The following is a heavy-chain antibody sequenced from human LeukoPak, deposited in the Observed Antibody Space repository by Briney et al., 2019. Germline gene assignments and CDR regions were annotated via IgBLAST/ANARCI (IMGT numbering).Heavy chain of an antibody. J-gene: IGHJ4*02. Sequence: SETLSLTCTVSGGSIRSFYWSWIRQPPGKGLEWIGYIYYSGSTNYNPSLKSRVTISVDTSKNQFSLKLSSVTAADTAVYHCAWGERVYAIREFDYWGQGTLVTVSS. CDR1: GGSIRSFY. D-gene: IGHD2-8*01. CDR3: AWGERVYAIREFDY. CDR2: IYYSGST. V-gene: IGHV4-59*08.